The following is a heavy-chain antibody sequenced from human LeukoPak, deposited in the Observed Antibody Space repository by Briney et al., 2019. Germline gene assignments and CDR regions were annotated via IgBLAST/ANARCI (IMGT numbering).Heavy chain of an antibody. J-gene: IGHJ5*02. V-gene: IGHV3-13*04. CDR1: GFTFSTYD. CDR3: ARGSNLGFDR. D-gene: IGHD5-24*01. Sequence: GGSLRLSCAASGFTFSTYDMHWVRQPPGEALQWVAGIGTGGDTYYSGTVKGQFTSSGEHAKNSLYLQMNSLRAGDTADYSGARGSNLGFDRWGQGTLVTVAS. CDR2: IGTGGDT.